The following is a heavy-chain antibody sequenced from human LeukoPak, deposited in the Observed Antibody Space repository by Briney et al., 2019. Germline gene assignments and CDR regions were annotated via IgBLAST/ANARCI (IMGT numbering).Heavy chain of an antibody. D-gene: IGHD2-2*03. CDR2: IYYSGNT. Sequence: SETLSLTCTVSGGSISNYYWSWIRQPPGKGLEWIGYIYYSGNTNHNPSLKSRVTISVDTSKNQFSLKLSSVTAADTAVYYCARDEGRMDIVVVPAVGYWGQGTLVTVSS. CDR1: GGSISNYY. V-gene: IGHV4-59*12. CDR3: ARDEGRMDIVVVPAVGY. J-gene: IGHJ4*02.